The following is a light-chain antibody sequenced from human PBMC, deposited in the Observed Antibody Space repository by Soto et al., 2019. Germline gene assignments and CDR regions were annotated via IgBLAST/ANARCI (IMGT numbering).Light chain of an antibody. CDR3: QQSYSGPPT. V-gene: IGKV1-39*01. J-gene: IGKJ1*01. CDR1: QTTNNY. CDR2: AAS. Sequence: DIQLTQSPSSLSASLGDRVTITCRASQTTNNYLNWYQQKPGKAPQLLIYAASSLQSGVPSRFSGGGYGTDFTLTISSLQFEDFATYYCQQSYSGPPTFGQGTKVEIK.